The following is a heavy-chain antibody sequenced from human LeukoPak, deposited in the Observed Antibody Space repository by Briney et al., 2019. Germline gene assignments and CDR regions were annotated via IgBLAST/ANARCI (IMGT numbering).Heavy chain of an antibody. CDR2: TYYSGST. CDR3: VRGGSSGWVNWFDP. V-gene: IGHV4-59*12. D-gene: IGHD6-19*01. Sequence: SETLSLTCTVSGGSISSYYWSWIRQPPGKGLEWIGYTYYSGSTNNNPSLKSRVNKSVDTSKTQFSLKLKSVTAADTAVYYCVRGGSSGWVNWFDPWGQGTLVTVSS. J-gene: IGHJ5*02. CDR1: GGSISSYY.